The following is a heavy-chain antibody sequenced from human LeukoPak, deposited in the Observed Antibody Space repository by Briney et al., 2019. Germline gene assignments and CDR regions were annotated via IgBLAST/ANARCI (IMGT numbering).Heavy chain of an antibody. CDR2: IYYSRST. Sequence: SETLTLTCTASGVSISSYYWSWIRQPPGKGLEWIGYIYYSRSTNYNPSLKSRVTILVDTSKNKLSLQQSYVTAADTAVYYCARSSWSGYPNYYYYYGMDVWGQGTTVTVSS. V-gene: IGHV4-59*08. D-gene: IGHD3-3*01. CDR3: ARSSWSGYPNYYYYYGMDV. CDR1: GVSISSYY. J-gene: IGHJ6*02.